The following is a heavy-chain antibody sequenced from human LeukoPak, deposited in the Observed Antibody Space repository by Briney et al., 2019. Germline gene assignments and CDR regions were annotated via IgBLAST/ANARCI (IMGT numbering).Heavy chain of an antibody. J-gene: IGHJ4*02. CDR3: ARARGPYSGYDRGFDY. D-gene: IGHD5-12*01. CDR2: ISAYNGNT. CDR1: GYTFTSYY. V-gene: IGHV1-18*04. Sequence: GASVKVSCKASGYTFTSYYMHWVRQAPGQGLEWMGWISAYNGNTNYAQKLQGRVTMTTDTSTSTAYMELRSLRSDDTAVYYCARARGPYSGYDRGFDYWGQGTLVTVSS.